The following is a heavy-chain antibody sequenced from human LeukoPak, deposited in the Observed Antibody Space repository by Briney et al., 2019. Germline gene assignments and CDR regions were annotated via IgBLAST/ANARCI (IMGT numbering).Heavy chain of an antibody. J-gene: IGHJ4*02. CDR1: GFTFSNYD. CDR3: ARRYCSSTDCLFDY. Sequence: GGSLRPSCAASGFTFSNYDMNWVRQAPGKGLEWVSHISSGGSIKYYADSLKGRFTISRDNAKNSLYLQMNSLRAEDTAVYYCARRYCSSTDCLFDYWGQGTLVAVSS. V-gene: IGHV3-48*03. D-gene: IGHD2-2*01. CDR2: ISSGGSIK.